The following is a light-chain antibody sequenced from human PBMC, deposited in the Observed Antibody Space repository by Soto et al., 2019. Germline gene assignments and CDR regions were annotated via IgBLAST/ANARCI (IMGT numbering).Light chain of an antibody. J-gene: IGLJ1*01. Sequence: SYELTQPPSVSVAPGQTATLSCGENNIDSRTVHWYQQKPGQAPLLVVYDNSFRPSGIPNRFSGSNSGNTATLTISRVEAGDEADYYCQVWDNVDDHIYVFGTGTKLTVL. CDR2: DNS. V-gene: IGLV3-21*02. CDR1: NIDSRT. CDR3: QVWDNVDDHIYV.